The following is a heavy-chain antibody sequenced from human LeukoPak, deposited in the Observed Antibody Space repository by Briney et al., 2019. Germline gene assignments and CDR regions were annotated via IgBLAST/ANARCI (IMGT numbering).Heavy chain of an antibody. V-gene: IGHV3-23*01. CDR3: AKDLAYYGDPRAPY. D-gene: IGHD3-10*01. CDR2: ISGSGGST. Sequence: SGGSLRLSCAASGFTFSSYAMSWVRQAPGKGLEWVSAISGSGGSTYYADSVKGRFTISRDNSKNTLYLQMNSLRAEDTAVYYCAKDLAYYGDPRAPYWGQGTLVTVSS. CDR1: GFTFSSYA. J-gene: IGHJ4*02.